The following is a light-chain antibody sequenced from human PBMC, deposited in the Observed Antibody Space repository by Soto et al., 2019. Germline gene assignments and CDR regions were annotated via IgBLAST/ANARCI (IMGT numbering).Light chain of an antibody. CDR2: DAS. J-gene: IGKJ3*01. CDR1: QSVSNNY. V-gene: IGKV3-20*01. Sequence: EIVLTQSPGTLSLSPGERATLSCRASQSVSNNYLAWYQQKPGQTPRLLIYDASSRATGIPVRFSGSGSGTDFTLTIRRLEPEDFAVYYCQQYGSFFTFGPGTKVDIK. CDR3: QQYGSFFT.